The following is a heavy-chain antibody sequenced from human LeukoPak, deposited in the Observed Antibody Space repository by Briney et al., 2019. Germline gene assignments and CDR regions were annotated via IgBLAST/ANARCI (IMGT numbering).Heavy chain of an antibody. CDR3: ASFYDYYDSSGYYDYYYGMDV. Sequence: GGSLRLSCAASGFTFSSYSMNWVRQAPGKGLEWVSSISSSSSYIYYADSVKGRFTISRDNAKSSLYLQMNSLRAEDTAVYYCASFYDYYDSSGYYDYYYGMDVWGQGTTVTVSS. CDR2: ISSSSSYI. V-gene: IGHV3-21*01. CDR1: GFTFSSYS. J-gene: IGHJ6*02. D-gene: IGHD3-22*01.